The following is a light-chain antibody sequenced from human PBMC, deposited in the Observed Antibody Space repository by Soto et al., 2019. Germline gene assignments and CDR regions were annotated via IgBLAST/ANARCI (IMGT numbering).Light chain of an antibody. V-gene: IGLV2-14*01. CDR3: SSYTSSSTYV. J-gene: IGLJ1*01. CDR1: SSGVGGYNY. CDR2: EVS. Sequence: QSVLTQPRSVSGSPGQSVTISCTGTSSGVGGYNYVSWYQQHPGKAPKLMIYEVSNRPSGVSNRFSGSKSGNTASLTISGLQAEDEADYYCSSYTSSSTYVFGTGTKVTVL.